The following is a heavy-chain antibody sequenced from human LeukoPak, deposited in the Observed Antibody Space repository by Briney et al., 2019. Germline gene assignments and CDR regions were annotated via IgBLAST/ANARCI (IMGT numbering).Heavy chain of an antibody. D-gene: IGHD6-13*01. CDR3: ARSPSNIATKHDNAFDI. CDR2: IYTSEST. CDR1: GGSISSYY. J-gene: IGHJ3*02. V-gene: IGHV4-4*07. Sequence: SETLSLTCTVSGGSISSYYWSWIRQPAGKGLEWIGRIYTSESTNYNPSLKSRVTMSVDTSKNQFSLKLSSVTAADTAVYYCARSPSNIATKHDNAFDIWGQGTMVTVSS.